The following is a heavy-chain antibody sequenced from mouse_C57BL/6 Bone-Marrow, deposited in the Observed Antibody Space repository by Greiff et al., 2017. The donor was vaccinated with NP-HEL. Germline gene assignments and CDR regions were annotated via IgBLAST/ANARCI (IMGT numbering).Heavy chain of an antibody. V-gene: IGHV1-4*01. Sequence: VQLQQSGAELARPGASVKMSCKASGYTFTSYTMHWVKQRPGQGLEWIGYINPSSGYTKYKQKFKDKATLTADKSSSTAYMQLSSLTSEDSAVYYCARSLALDYWGQGTTLTVSS. J-gene: IGHJ2*01. CDR1: GYTFTSYT. D-gene: IGHD6-2*01. CDR2: INPSSGYT. CDR3: ARSLALDY.